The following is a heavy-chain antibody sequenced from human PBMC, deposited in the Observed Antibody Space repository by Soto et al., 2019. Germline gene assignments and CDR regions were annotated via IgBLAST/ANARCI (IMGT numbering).Heavy chain of an antibody. J-gene: IGHJ4*02. D-gene: IGHD6-13*01. CDR2: IYYSGST. V-gene: IGHV4-59*08. CDR3: ARHPLEQLVFDY. CDR1: GGSISSYY. Sequence: SETLSLTCTVSGGSISSYYWSWIRQPPGKGLEWIGYIYYSGSTNYNPSLKSRVTISVDTSKNQFSLKLSSVTAADTAVYYCARHPLEQLVFDYWGQGTLVTVSS.